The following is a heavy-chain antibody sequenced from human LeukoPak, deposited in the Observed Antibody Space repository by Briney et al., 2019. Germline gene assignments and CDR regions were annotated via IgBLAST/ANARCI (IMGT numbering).Heavy chain of an antibody. Sequence: ASETLSLTCTVSGGSISSYYWSWIRQPPGKGLGWIGYIYYSGSTNYNPSLKSRVTISVDTSKNQFSLKLSSVTAADTAVYYCARRGPYGSGWFDYWGQGTLVTVSS. CDR1: GGSISSYY. CDR2: IYYSGST. J-gene: IGHJ4*02. CDR3: ARRGPYGSGWFDY. D-gene: IGHD6-19*01. V-gene: IGHV4-59*01.